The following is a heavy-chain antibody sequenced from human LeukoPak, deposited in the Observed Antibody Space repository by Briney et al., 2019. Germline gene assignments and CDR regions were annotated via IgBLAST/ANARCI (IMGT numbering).Heavy chain of an antibody. CDR1: GGSISSGGYY. CDR2: IYYSGST. D-gene: IGHD3-10*01. CDR3: ATMVRGVIGFDY. J-gene: IGHJ4*02. Sequence: PSETLSLTCTVSGGSISSGGYYWSWIRQHPGKGLEWIGYIYYSGSTYYNPSLKSRVTISVDTSKNQFSLKLSSVTAADTAVYHCATMVRGVIGFDYWGQGTLVTVSS. V-gene: IGHV4-31*03.